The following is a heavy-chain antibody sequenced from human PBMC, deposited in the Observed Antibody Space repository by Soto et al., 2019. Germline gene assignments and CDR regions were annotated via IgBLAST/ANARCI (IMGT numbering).Heavy chain of an antibody. V-gene: IGHV4-39*01. J-gene: IGHJ4*02. CDR2: IYYSGTT. Sequence: QLQLQESGPGLVKASETLSLTCTVSGGSITNTSYYWGWIRQPPGKGLEWMGSIYYSGTTYNNPSLKSRVTMSIDTSKNQFSLKLSSVTAADTAVCYCASDRLTKYGEGHLYYFDYWGQGALVTVSS. CDR3: ASDRLTKYGEGHLYYFDY. D-gene: IGHD3-3*01. CDR1: GGSITNTSYY.